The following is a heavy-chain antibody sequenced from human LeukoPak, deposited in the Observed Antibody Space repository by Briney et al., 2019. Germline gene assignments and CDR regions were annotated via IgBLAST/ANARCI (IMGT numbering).Heavy chain of an antibody. CDR3: ATDDLKNRGYYNIED. Sequence: PGGSLRLSCGASGFTFSSYSMTWVRQAPGKGLEWVATIKEAGTGTFYVDSVKGRFTISRDNAKNSLFLQMNSLRAEDTAVYFCATDDLKNRGYYNIEDWGQGTLVTVSS. CDR1: GFTFSSYS. V-gene: IGHV3-7*04. CDR2: IKEAGTGT. D-gene: IGHD3-22*01. J-gene: IGHJ4*02.